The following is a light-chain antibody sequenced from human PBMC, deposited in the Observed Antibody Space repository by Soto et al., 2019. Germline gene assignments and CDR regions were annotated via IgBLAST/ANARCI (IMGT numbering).Light chain of an antibody. CDR2: HAS. CDR1: QSVYST. Sequence: EIVMTQSPATLSVSPGERATLSCRASQSVYSTLAWYQQKPGQAPSLLIYHASTRATGIPARFSSSGSGTDFTLNISSLQSEDFAVYYCQQYNKRPLTFGGGTKLEIK. J-gene: IGKJ4*01. CDR3: QQYNKRPLT. V-gene: IGKV3-15*01.